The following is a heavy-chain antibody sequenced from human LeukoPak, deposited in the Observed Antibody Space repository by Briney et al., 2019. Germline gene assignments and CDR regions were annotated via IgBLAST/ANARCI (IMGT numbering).Heavy chain of an antibody. CDR3: ARGYYYDSSVAY. D-gene: IGHD3-22*01. Sequence: RGSVRLSCAASGFTFSTFGFNWVRQAPGKGLEWVSSISHSSIYISYADSVKGRFTISRDNARNSLYLQMDSLRVEDTAVYYCARGYYYDSSVAYWGQGTLVTVSS. J-gene: IGHJ4*02. V-gene: IGHV3-21*01. CDR1: GFTFSTFG. CDR2: ISHSSIYI.